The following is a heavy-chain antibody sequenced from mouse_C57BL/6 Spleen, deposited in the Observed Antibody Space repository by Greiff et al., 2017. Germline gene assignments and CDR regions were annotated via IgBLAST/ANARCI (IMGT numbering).Heavy chain of an antibody. CDR3: ARCYGSLYWYFDV. CDR2: IDPSDSYT. V-gene: IGHV1-69*01. D-gene: IGHD1-1*01. J-gene: IGHJ1*03. Sequence: VQLQQPGAELVMPGASVKLSCKASGYTFTSYWMHWVKQRPGQGLEWIGEIDPSDSYTNYNQKFKGKSTLTVDKSSSTAYMQLSSLTSEDSAVYYCARCYGSLYWYFDVWGTGTTVTVSS. CDR1: GYTFTSYW.